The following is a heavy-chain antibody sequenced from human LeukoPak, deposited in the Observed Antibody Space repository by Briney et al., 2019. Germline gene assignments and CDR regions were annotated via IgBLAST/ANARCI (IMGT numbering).Heavy chain of an antibody. D-gene: IGHD1-14*01. J-gene: IGHJ5*02. CDR2: INGSGATI. CDR3: AREYNEFDP. Sequence: GGSLRLSCAASGFTFTTYEMNWVRQAPGKGLEWVSYINGSGATIYYADSVKGRFTISRDNAKNSLYLQMDSLRAEDTAVYYCAREYNEFDPWGQGTLVTVSS. V-gene: IGHV3-48*03. CDR1: GFTFTTYE.